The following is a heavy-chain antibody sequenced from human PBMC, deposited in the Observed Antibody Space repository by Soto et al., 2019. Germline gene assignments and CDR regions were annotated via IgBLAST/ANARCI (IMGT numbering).Heavy chain of an antibody. V-gene: IGHV4-61*08. CDR3: ARVGRNDYGDFLIYAFDI. CDR1: GGSISSRGYY. D-gene: IGHD4-17*01. CDR2: IYYSGST. J-gene: IGHJ3*02. Sequence: PSETLSLTCTVSGGSISSRGYYWGWIRQPPGKGLEWIGYIYYSGSTNYNPSLKSRVTISVDTSKNQFSLKLSSVTAADTAVYYCARVGRNDYGDFLIYAFDIWGQGTMVTVSS.